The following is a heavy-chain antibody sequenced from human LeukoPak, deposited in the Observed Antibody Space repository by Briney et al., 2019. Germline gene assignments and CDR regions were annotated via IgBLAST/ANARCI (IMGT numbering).Heavy chain of an antibody. CDR1: GFTFSDHY. J-gene: IGHJ4*02. V-gene: IGHV3-48*01. D-gene: IGHD7-27*01. CDR2: ISGSSGII. Sequence: PGGSLRLSCAASGFTFSDHYMDWVRQAPGKGLEWVSYISGSSGIIDYADSVRGRFTISRDNAKNSPYLQMNSLRAEDTAVYYCAGSLGPLTEYWGQGTLVTVSS. CDR3: AGSLGPLTEY.